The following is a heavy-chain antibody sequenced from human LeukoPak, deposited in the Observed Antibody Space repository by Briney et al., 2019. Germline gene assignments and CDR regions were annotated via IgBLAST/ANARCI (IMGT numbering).Heavy chain of an antibody. Sequence: PSETLSLTCTVSGGSISSSSYYWAWIRQPPGKGLEWIGSIYYTGSTYYNPSLKSRVTISVDTSKNQFSLKLTSVTAADTAVYYCARGKYCSGGSCYWNRLEAFDIWGQGTMVTVSS. D-gene: IGHD2-15*01. V-gene: IGHV4-39*07. CDR2: IYYTGST. CDR3: ARGKYCSGGSCYWNRLEAFDI. J-gene: IGHJ3*02. CDR1: GGSISSSSYY.